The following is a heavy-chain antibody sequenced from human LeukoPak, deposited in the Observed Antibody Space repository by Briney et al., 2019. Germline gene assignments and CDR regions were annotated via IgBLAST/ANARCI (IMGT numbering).Heavy chain of an antibody. J-gene: IGHJ4*02. D-gene: IGHD6-19*01. CDR1: VLTLCTYA. V-gene: IGHV3-30*14. CDR2: ISYDGSNK. Sequence: PGRSLRLFCGACVLTLCTYAVLGVPRATARGLVGVAAISYDGSNKDYADPVKGRFTISRDKSKNTLYLQMNSLKAEDTAVYYCARGVRIAVAWHIDYWGQGTLVTVSS. CDR3: ARGVRIAVAWHIDY.